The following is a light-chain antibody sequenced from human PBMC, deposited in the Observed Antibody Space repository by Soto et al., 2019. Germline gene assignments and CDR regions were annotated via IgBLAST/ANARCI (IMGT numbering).Light chain of an antibody. CDR2: GAS. V-gene: IGKV3-20*01. Sequence: EIVLTQSPGTLSLSPGERATLSCRASQSVSSSYLAWYQQKPGQAPRFLIYGASSRATGIPDRFSGSGSGTDFTLTISRLEPEDFAVYYCQQYGSSITFGQGTRLEI. J-gene: IGKJ5*01. CDR3: QQYGSSIT. CDR1: QSVSSSY.